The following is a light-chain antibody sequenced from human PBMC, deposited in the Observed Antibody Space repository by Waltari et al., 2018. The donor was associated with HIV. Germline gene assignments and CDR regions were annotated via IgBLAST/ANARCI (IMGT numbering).Light chain of an antibody. CDR1: QDIRND. V-gene: IGKV1-17*01. Sequence: DIQITHYPISLSASVGDRITIVCRASQDIRNDLGWYQQKPGEAPKRLIYAASSLQSGFPSRFSGSGSGTEFTLTIDSLQRDDFATYCCLHQNEYPWTFGPGTKV. CDR2: AAS. CDR3: LHQNEYPWT. J-gene: IGKJ1*01.